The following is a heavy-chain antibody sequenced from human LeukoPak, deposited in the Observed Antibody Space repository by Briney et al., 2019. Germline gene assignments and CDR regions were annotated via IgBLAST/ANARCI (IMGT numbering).Heavy chain of an antibody. D-gene: IGHD3-10*01. Sequence: GGSLRLSCAASGFTFSSYWMHWVRQAPGKGLVWVPRINSDGSSTSYADSVKGRFTISRDNAKNTLYLQMNSLRAEDTAVYYCARVSVRFGAWGWFDPWGQGTLVTVSS. J-gene: IGHJ5*02. CDR2: INSDGSST. CDR1: GFTFSSYW. V-gene: IGHV3-74*01. CDR3: ARVSVRFGAWGWFDP.